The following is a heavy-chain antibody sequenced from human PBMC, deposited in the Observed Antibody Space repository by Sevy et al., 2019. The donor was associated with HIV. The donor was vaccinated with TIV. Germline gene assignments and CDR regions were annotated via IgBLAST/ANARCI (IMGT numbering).Heavy chain of an antibody. CDR1: GFTFSSYE. D-gene: IGHD5-18*01. Sequence: GGSLRLSCAASGFTFSSYEMNWVRHAPGKGLEWVSYISSSGSTIYYADSVKGRFTISRDNAKNSLYLQMNSLRAEDTAVYYSARVRGYSYGFDYWGQGTLVTVSS. J-gene: IGHJ4*02. CDR3: ARVRGYSYGFDY. V-gene: IGHV3-48*03. CDR2: ISSSGSTI.